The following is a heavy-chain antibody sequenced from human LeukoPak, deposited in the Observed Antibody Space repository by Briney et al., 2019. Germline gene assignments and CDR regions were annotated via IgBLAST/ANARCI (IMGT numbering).Heavy chain of an antibody. CDR3: ARDIEDFWSGYYYYYYGMDV. CDR1: GFTFSSYS. V-gene: IGHV3-21*01. J-gene: IGHJ6*02. Sequence: GGSLRLSCAASGFTFSSYSMNWVRQAPGKGLEWVSSISSSSSYIYYADSVKGRFTISRDNAKNSLYLQMNSLRAEDTAVYYCARDIEDFWSGYYYYYYGMDVWGQGTTVTVSS. D-gene: IGHD3-3*01. CDR2: ISSSSSYI.